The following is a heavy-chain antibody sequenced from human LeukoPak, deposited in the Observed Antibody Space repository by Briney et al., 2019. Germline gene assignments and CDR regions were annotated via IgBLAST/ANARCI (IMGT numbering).Heavy chain of an antibody. CDR1: GFTFSSYA. D-gene: IGHD6-13*01. J-gene: IGHJ6*02. CDR3: ARVAAAGYYYYYGMDV. Sequence: PGGSLRLSCAASGFTFSSYAMSWVRQAPGKGLEWVSVIYSGGSTYYADSVKGRFTISRDNSKNTLYLQMNSLRAEDTAVYYCARVAAAGYYYYYGMDVWGQGTTVTVSS. V-gene: IGHV3-53*01. CDR2: IYSGGST.